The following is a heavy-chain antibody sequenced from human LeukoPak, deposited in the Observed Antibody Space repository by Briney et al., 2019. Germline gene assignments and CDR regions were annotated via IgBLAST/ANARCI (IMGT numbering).Heavy chain of an antibody. CDR2: NIYTFGTT. CDR1: VCTFISYA. Sequence: SVKVSCKSSVCTFISYAISCVRQPPGQEGEGMGGNIYTFGTTNYAHKLQGRVTITLDESTSKAYMELSRLRSEATAVYYRARSNSSFFDPWGQGTLVTVSS. J-gene: IGHJ5*02. CDR3: ARSNSSFFDP. V-gene: IGHV1-69*13. D-gene: IGHD6-13*01.